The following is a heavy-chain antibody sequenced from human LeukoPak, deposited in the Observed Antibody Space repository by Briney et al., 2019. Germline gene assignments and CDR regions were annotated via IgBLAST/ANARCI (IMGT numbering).Heavy chain of an antibody. J-gene: IGHJ5*02. V-gene: IGHV1-8*03. D-gene: IGHD3-22*01. CDR3: ARGAEYYDSSGTRNWFDP. CDR2: MNPNSGNT. CDR1: GYTSTSYD. Sequence: ASLKVSCKASGYTSTSYDINWVRQATGQGLEWMGWMNPNSGNTGYAQKFQGRVTITRNTSISTAYMELSSLRSEDTAVYYCARGAEYYDSSGTRNWFDPWGQGTLVTVSS.